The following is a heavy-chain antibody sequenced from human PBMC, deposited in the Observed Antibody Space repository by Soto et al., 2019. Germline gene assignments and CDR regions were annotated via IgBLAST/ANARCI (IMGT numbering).Heavy chain of an antibody. Sequence: PSETLSLTCAVYGGSFSGYYWSWIRQPPGKGLESIGESNHSGRTNYNPSLKSRVTISVDTSKNQFSLKLSFVTAADTAVYYCARGGGKLVPNWFDPWGQGTLVTVSS. CDR1: GGSFSGYY. V-gene: IGHV4-34*01. D-gene: IGHD6-6*01. CDR3: ARGGGKLVPNWFDP. J-gene: IGHJ5*02. CDR2: SNHSGRT.